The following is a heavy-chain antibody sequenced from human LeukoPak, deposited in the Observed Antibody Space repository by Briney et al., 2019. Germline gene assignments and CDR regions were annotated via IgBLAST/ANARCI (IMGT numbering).Heavy chain of an antibody. CDR1: GYTFIRYG. CDR2: ISAYNGNT. J-gene: IGHJ5*02. D-gene: IGHD3-10*01. V-gene: IGHV1-18*01. CDR3: ARAPYDYDSENYYTNWFDP. Sequence: ASVKVSCKASGYTFIRYGISWVRQAPGQGLEWMGWISAYNGNTKNVQRVQDRVTMTTDTSTSTAYMELRSLRSDDTAVYYCARAPYDYDSENYYTNWFDPWGQGTRVTVSS.